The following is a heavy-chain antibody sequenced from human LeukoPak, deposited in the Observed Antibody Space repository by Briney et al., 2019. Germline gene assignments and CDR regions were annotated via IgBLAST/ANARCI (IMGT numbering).Heavy chain of an antibody. V-gene: IGHV4-59*08. CDR2: IHNSGRT. J-gene: IGHJ4*02. CDR3: ARHGTISSESYFDY. Sequence: SETLSLSCSVSGGSVSSYYWSWIRQSPGKGLEWIGYIHNSGRTNYNPSLKSRVTGFVDTSKNQVSLRLSSVTAADTAVYYCARHGTISSESYFDYWGQGALVTVSS. D-gene: IGHD1-14*01. CDR1: GGSVSSYY.